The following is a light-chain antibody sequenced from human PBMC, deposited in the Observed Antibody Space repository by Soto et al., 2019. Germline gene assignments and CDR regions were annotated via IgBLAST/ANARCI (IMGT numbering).Light chain of an antibody. Sequence: QSALTQPASVSGSPGQSITISCTGTSSDIGGYNYVSWYQQHPGKVPKLMIYEVSYRPSGVSNRFFGSKSDSTASLTISGLQAEDEAVYYCSSYTSSSTLEVVFGGGTKLTVL. CDR1: SSDIGGYNY. J-gene: IGLJ2*01. V-gene: IGLV2-14*01. CDR3: SSYTSSSTLEVV. CDR2: EVS.